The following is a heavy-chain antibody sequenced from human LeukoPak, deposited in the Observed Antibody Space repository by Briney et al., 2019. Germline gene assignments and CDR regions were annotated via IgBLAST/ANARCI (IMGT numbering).Heavy chain of an antibody. J-gene: IGHJ4*02. CDR1: GFTFSNYG. CDR3: AKVGGVVIPGSF. Sequence: GGSLRLSCATSGFTFSNYGVHWVRQAPGKGLEWVAFISYDGSNKYYVDSVKGRYTISRDNSKNTLYLQMNSLRAEDTAVYFCAKVGGVVIPGSFWGQGTLVTISS. CDR2: ISYDGSNK. V-gene: IGHV3-30*18. D-gene: IGHD3-3*01.